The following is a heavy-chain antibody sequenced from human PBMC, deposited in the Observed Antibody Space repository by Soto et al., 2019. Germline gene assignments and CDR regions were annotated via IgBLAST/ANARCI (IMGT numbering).Heavy chain of an antibody. D-gene: IGHD3-10*02. CDR2: IVPLFGTT. CDR1: GGTFSSYT. J-gene: IGHJ3*02. V-gene: IGHV1-69*01. Sequence: QVQLVQSGAEVKKPGSSVKVSCKASGGTFSSYTFSWVRQAPGQGLEWMGGIVPLFGTTNDAKIFQGRVTVSAEESTSTVSMTLSSLTSEASAMSYGARDGYVTSTRPRGAFDIWGQGTVITVSS. CDR3: ARDGYVTSTRPRGAFDI.